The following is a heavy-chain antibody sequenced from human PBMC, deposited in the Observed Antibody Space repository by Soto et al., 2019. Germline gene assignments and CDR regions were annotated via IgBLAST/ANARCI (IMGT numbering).Heavy chain of an antibody. J-gene: IGHJ4*02. D-gene: IGHD3-9*01. CDR2: ISSDGDLR. Sequence: EVHLLGSGGDLVKPGGSLRLSCEVSGFTFNNFAMSWVRQSPGKGLEWVSTISSDGDLRHYAESVKGRFTISRDNSKSSLCLKMNGLRAEDTALYCCAKVRQRFLDILTGATNFDSWGQGTLVTVSS. CDR3: AKVRQRFLDILTGATNFDS. CDR1: GFTFNNFA. V-gene: IGHV3-23*01.